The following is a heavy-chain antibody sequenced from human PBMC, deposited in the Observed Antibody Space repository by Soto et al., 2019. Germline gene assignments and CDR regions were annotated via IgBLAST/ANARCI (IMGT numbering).Heavy chain of an antibody. CDR3: ARHRYYYDSSGYYGGYYYYGMDV. V-gene: IGHV5-51*01. CDR1: GYSFNDYW. Sequence: PGESLKISCEGSGYSFNDYWIGWVRQTPGKGLEWMGIIYPGDSDTRYSPSFQGQVTISADKSISTAYLQWSSLKASDTAMYYCARHRYYYDSSGYYGGYYYYGMDVWGQGTTVTVSS. J-gene: IGHJ6*02. D-gene: IGHD3-22*01. CDR2: IYPGDSDT.